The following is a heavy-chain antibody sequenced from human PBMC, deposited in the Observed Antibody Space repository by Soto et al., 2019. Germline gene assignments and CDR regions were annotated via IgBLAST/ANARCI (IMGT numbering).Heavy chain of an antibody. J-gene: IGHJ3*02. CDR3: ARRTTTVTTHRRIDAFDI. Sequence: SETLSLTCTVSGGSISSYYWSWIRQPPGKGLEWIGYIYYSGSTNYNPSLKSRVTISVDTSKNQFSLKLSSVTAADTAVYYCARRTTTVTTHRRIDAFDIWGQGTMVTVSS. D-gene: IGHD4-17*01. CDR1: GGSISSYY. V-gene: IGHV4-59*08. CDR2: IYYSGST.